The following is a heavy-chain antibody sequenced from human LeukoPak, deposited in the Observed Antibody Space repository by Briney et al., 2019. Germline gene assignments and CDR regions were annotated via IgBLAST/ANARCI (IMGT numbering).Heavy chain of an antibody. J-gene: IGHJ4*02. CDR1: GFTFSSYW. V-gene: IGHV3-7*01. CDR2: IKQDGSEK. D-gene: IGHD2-2*01. Sequence: PGGSLRLSCAASGFTFSSYWMSWVRQAPGKGLEWVANIKQDGSEKYYVDSVKGRFTISRDNAKNSLYLQMNSLRAEDTAVYYYAGVRARSYCSSTSCYGYWGQGTLVTVSS. CDR3: AGVRARSYCSSTSCYGY.